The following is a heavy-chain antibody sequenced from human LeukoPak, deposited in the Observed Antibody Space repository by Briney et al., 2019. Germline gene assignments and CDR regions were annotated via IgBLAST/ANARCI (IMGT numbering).Heavy chain of an antibody. V-gene: IGHV4-31*03. Sequence: TLSLTCTVSGGSISSGGYYWSWIRQHPGKGLEWIGYIYYSGSTYYNPSLKSRVTISVDTSKNQFSLKLSSVTAADTAVYYCARGEYYDSSGYPFDYWGQGTLVTVSS. CDR2: IYYSGST. J-gene: IGHJ4*02. D-gene: IGHD3-22*01. CDR1: GGSISSGGYY. CDR3: ARGEYYDSSGYPFDY.